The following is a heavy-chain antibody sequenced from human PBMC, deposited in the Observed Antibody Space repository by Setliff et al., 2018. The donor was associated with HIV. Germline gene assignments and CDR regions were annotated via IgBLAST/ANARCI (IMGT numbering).Heavy chain of an antibody. CDR3: VSLMVRGVRWFDP. J-gene: IGHJ5*02. CDR1: GFSISSRYY. Sequence: PSETLSLTCDVSGFSISSRYYWGWIRQSPGKGLEWIGNIYHTGSSYYNPSLNDRATISLDTSKNQFSLKLNSVTAADTAVYYCVSLMVRGVRWFDPWGQGTLVTVSS. V-gene: IGHV4-38-2*01. CDR2: IYHTGSS. D-gene: IGHD3-10*01.